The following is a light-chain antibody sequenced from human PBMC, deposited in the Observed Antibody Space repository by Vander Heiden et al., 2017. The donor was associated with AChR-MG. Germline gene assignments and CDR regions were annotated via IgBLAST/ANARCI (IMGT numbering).Light chain of an antibody. Sequence: QSVLTHPPPFSEAPRPRVTISCSGSSSNIGNNAVNWYQQHPGKAPKLLIYYDDRLPSGVSDRFSGSKSGTSASLAISGLQSEDEADYYCAAWDDSRNVLVFGGGTKLTVL. J-gene: IGLJ2*01. V-gene: IGLV1-36*01. CDR3: AAWDDSRNVLV. CDR1: SSNIGNNA. CDR2: YDD.